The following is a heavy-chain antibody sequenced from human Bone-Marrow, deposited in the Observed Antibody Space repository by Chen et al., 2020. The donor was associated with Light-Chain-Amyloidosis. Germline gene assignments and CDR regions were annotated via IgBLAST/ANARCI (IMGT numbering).Heavy chain of an antibody. Sequence: EVQLVESGGGLVQPGGSLRLSCAASGFTFSTYAMHWVRQAPGKGLEYVSAITDNGGTTYYANSVNGRFTISRDNSKSTLYLQIGNLRVEDMAVYYCARDTLGTDWYFDLWGRGTLVTVSS. CDR1: GFTFSTYA. CDR3: ARDTLGTDWYFDL. D-gene: IGHD1-26*01. CDR2: ITDNGGTT. J-gene: IGHJ2*01. V-gene: IGHV3-64*01.